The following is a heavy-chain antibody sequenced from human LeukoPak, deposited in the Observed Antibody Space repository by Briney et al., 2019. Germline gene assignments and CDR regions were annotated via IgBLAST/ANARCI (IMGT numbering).Heavy chain of an antibody. J-gene: IGHJ4*02. Sequence: GGSLRLSCAASGFTFSSYAMSWVRQAPGKGLEWVSAISGSGGSTYYADSVKGRFTISRDNSKNTLYLQMNSLRAEDTAVYHCAKPALHILTGYYITDYWGQGTLVTVSS. CDR2: ISGSGGST. CDR1: GFTFSSYA. V-gene: IGHV3-23*01. D-gene: IGHD3-9*01. CDR3: AKPALHILTGYYITDY.